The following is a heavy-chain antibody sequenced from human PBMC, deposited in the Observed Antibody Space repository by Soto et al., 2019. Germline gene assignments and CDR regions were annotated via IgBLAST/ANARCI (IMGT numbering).Heavy chain of an antibody. CDR3: ERRNYVGLYFDY. Sequence: GGSLRLSCAASGFTFSSYAMSWVRQAPGKGLEWVSVISGSGDSTYYADSVKGRFTISRDNSKNTLYLQMNSLRAEDTAVYYFERRNYVGLYFDYWGQVTLVTV. CDR2: ISGSGDST. CDR1: GFTFSSYA. D-gene: IGHD1-7*01. J-gene: IGHJ4*02. V-gene: IGHV3-23*01.